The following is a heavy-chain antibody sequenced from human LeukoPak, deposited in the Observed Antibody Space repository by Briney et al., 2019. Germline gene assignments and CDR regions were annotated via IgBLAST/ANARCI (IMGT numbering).Heavy chain of an antibody. V-gene: IGHV3-74*01. CDR2: INSDGRST. Sequence: GGSLRLSCAASGFTFSSYWMHWVRQAPGKGLVWVSRINSDGRSTSYADSVKGRVTISRDNSKNTLYLQRNSLRAEDACVYYCARVGSQCDYWGQGTLVTVSS. CDR1: GFTFSSYW. J-gene: IGHJ4*02. CDR3: ARVGSQCDY. D-gene: IGHD6-19*01.